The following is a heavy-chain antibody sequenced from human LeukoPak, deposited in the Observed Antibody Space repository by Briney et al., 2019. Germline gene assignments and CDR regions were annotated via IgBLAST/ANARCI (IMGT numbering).Heavy chain of an antibody. Sequence: SGTLSLTCTVSAGSISSYYWSWIRQPPGRGLEWVGYIYYMGNTNYSPSRKSQVTISVDTSKNQFSLKLSSVTAADTAVYYCASYSYGCDYWGQGTLVTVSS. CDR1: AGSISSYY. CDR3: ASYSYGCDY. CDR2: IYYMGNT. V-gene: IGHV4-59*01. J-gene: IGHJ4*02. D-gene: IGHD5-18*01.